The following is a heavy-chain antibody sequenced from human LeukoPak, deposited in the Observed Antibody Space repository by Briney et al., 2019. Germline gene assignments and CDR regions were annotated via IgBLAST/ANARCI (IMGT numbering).Heavy chain of an antibody. Sequence: SVKVSCKASGGTFSSYAISWVRQAPGQGLEWMGRIIPIFGTANYAQKFQDRVTITTDESTSTAYMELSSLRSEDTAVYYCARGLPFLQRFSGGSPQRRIKYYYYYYMDVWGKGTTVTVSS. CDR1: GGTFSSYA. J-gene: IGHJ6*03. CDR2: IIPIFGTA. V-gene: IGHV1-69*05. D-gene: IGHD2-15*01. CDR3: ARGLPFLQRFSGGSPQRRIKYYYYYYMDV.